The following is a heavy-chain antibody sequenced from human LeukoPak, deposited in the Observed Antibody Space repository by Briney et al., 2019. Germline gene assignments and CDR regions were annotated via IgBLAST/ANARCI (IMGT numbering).Heavy chain of an antibody. CDR2: ISWNSGSI. CDR3: AKDKYSSSWYPEQYHNWFDP. J-gene: IGHJ5*02. D-gene: IGHD6-13*01. CDR1: GFTFDDYA. V-gene: IGHV3-9*01. Sequence: PGRSLRLSCAASGFTFDDYAMHWVRQAPGKGLEWVSGISWNSGSIGYADSVKGRFTISRDNAKNSLYLQMNSLRAEDTALYYCAKDKYSSSWYPEQYHNWFDPWGQGTLVTVSS.